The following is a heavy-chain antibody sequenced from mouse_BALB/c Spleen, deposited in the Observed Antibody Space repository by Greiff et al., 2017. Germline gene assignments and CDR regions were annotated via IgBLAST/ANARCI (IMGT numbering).Heavy chain of an antibody. CDR1: GYSITSGYY. Sequence: DVKLQESGPGLVKPSQSLSLTCSVTGYSITSGYYWNWIRQFPGNKLEWMGYISYDGSNNYNPSLKNRISITRDTSKNQFFLKLNSVTTEDTATYYCAREDGNYGDYFDYWGQGTTLTVSS. CDR2: ISYDGSN. V-gene: IGHV3-6*02. J-gene: IGHJ2*01. CDR3: AREDGNYGDYFDY. D-gene: IGHD2-1*01.